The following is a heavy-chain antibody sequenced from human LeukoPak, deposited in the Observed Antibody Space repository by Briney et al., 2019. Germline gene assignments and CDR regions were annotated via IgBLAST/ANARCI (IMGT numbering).Heavy chain of an antibody. Sequence: GGSLGLSCAASGFTFSSYGMHWVRQAPGKGLEWVAFIRYDGSNKYYADSVKGRFTISRDNSKNTLYLQMNSLRAEDTAVYYCAKVDTAMDNYYYYYYMDVWGKGTTVTVSS. CDR3: AKVDTAMDNYYYYYYMDV. CDR1: GFTFSSYG. V-gene: IGHV3-30*02. D-gene: IGHD5-18*01. J-gene: IGHJ6*03. CDR2: IRYDGSNK.